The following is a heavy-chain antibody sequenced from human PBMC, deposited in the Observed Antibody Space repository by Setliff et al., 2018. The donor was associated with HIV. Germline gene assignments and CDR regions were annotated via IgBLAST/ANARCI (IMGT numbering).Heavy chain of an antibody. J-gene: IGHJ3*02. CDR1: GFTFSSYE. Sequence: GGSLSPSCAASGFTFSSYEFNWVRQAPGKGLEWVSYISSRGDTIYDADSVKGRFTISRDNAKSSLYLQMNSLRAEDTAIYYCARLWGLKEDTFDIWGQGTMVTVSS. D-gene: IGHD3-16*01. CDR2: ISSRGDTI. CDR3: ARLWGLKEDTFDI. V-gene: IGHV3-48*03.